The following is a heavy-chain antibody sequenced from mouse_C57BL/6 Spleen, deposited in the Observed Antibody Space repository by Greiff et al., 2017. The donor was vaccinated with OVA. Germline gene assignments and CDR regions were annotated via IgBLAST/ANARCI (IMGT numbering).Heavy chain of an antibody. J-gene: IGHJ1*03. CDR3: TRHYYGSSWYFDV. CDR2: ISSGGDYI. D-gene: IGHD1-1*01. Sequence: EVKVEESGEGLVKPGGSLKLSCAASGFTFSSYAMSWVRQTPEKRLEWVAYISSGGDYIYYADTVKGRFTISRDNARNTLYLQMSSLKSEDTAMYYCTRHYYGSSWYFDVWGTGTTVTVSS. CDR1: GFTFSSYA. V-gene: IGHV5S21*01.